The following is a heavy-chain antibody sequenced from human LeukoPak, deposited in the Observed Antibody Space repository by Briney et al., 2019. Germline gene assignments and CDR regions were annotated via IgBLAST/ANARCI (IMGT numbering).Heavy chain of an antibody. Sequence: SETLSLTCAVYGGSLSGYYWNWIRQPPGKGLEWIGEINYSGSTNYNPSLKSRVTISVDTSKNRFSLKLSSVTAADTAVYYCARRPTTYYYGSGNRGGYYYMDVWGKGTTVTISS. CDR2: INYSGST. CDR1: GGSLSGYY. CDR3: ARRPTTYYYGSGNRGGYYYMDV. V-gene: IGHV4-34*01. J-gene: IGHJ6*03. D-gene: IGHD3-10*01.